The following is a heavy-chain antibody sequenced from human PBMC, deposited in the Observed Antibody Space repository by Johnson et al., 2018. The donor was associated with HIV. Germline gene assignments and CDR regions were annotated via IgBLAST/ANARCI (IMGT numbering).Heavy chain of an antibody. Sequence: VQLVESGGDLIQPGGSLRLSCAASGFTVSSNYMTWVRQAPGKGLEWVSVIYSGGSTYYADSVKGRFSISRDNSKNTLYLQMNSLRAEDTAVYYCARDGRDGYNYRWLWGAFDIWGQGTMVTVS. CDR1: GFTVSSNY. J-gene: IGHJ3*02. V-gene: IGHV3-53*01. D-gene: IGHD5-24*01. CDR3: ARDGRDGYNYRWLWGAFDI. CDR2: IYSGGST.